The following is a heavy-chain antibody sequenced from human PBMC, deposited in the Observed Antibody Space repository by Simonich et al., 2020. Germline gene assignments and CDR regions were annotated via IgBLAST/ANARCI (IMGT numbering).Heavy chain of an antibody. V-gene: IGHV3-7*01. CDR2: IKQDGSKK. CDR1: GFTFSSYW. D-gene: IGHD7-27*01. J-gene: IGHJ6*03. CDR3: ARDGLGTAYYYYMDV. Sequence: EVQLVESGGGLVQPGGSLRLSCAASGFTFSSYWMRWVRQAPGKGLEWVAKIKQDGSKKYYVDSVKGRFTISRENAKNTLYLQMNSLRAEDTAVYYCARDGLGTAYYYYMDVWGKGTTVTVSS.